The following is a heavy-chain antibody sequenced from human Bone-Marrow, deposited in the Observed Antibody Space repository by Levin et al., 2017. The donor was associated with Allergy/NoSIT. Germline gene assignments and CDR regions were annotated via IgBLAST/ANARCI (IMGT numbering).Heavy chain of an antibody. V-gene: IGHV3-11*01. CDR3: ARGREYCTSSSCYLSH. J-gene: IGHJ4*02. D-gene: IGHD2-2*01. CDR1: GFRFSDYY. CDR2: ISNSASTI. Sequence: KSGGSLRLSCATSGFRFSDYYMSWIRQAPGKGLEWVSYISNSASTIYYAESVKGRFTISRDNGKNSLSLEMNNLRVEDTALYYCARGREYCTSSSCYLSHWGQGTLVTVSS.